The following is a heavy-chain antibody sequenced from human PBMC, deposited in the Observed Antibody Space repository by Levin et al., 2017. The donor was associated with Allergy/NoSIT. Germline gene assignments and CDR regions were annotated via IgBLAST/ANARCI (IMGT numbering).Heavy chain of an antibody. CDR1: GFTFSSYA. CDR3: AKDRRQKEYSSSFHLFDY. CDR2: ISGSGGST. D-gene: IGHD6-6*01. Sequence: GASVKVSCAASGFTFSSYAMSWVRQAPGKGLEWVSAISGSGGSTYYADSVKGRFTISRDNSKNTLYLQMNSLRAEDTAVYYCAKDRRQKEYSSSFHLFDYWGQGTLVTVSS. V-gene: IGHV3-23*01. J-gene: IGHJ4*02.